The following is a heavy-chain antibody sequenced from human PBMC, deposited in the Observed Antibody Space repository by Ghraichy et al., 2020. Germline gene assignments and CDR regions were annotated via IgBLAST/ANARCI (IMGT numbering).Heavy chain of an antibody. CDR2: ISGSGGST. CDR3: AKDGNTWGVIVIDYYYYGMDV. D-gene: IGHD3-16*02. J-gene: IGHJ6*02. V-gene: IGHV3-23*01. Sequence: LSLTCAASGFTFSSYAMSWVRQAPGKGLEWVSAISGSGGSTYYADSVKGRFTISRDNSKNTLYLQMNSLRAEDTAVYYCAKDGNTWGVIVIDYYYYGMDVWGQGTTVTVSS. CDR1: GFTFSSYA.